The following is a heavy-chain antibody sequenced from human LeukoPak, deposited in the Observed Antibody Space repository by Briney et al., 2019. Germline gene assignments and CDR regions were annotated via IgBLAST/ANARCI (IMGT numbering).Heavy chain of an antibody. CDR3: AKESGYGGNSGFDY. Sequence: GGSLRLSCAASGFTFSSYSMNWVRQAPGKGLEWVSGISWNSGSIGYADSVKGRFTISRDNAKNSLYLQMNSLRAEDTALYYCAKESGYGGNSGFDYWGQGTLVTVSS. J-gene: IGHJ4*02. V-gene: IGHV3-9*01. D-gene: IGHD4-23*01. CDR1: GFTFSSYS. CDR2: ISWNSGSI.